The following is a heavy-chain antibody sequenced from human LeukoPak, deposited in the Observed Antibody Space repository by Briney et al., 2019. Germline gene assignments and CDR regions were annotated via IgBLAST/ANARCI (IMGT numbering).Heavy chain of an antibody. D-gene: IGHD5-12*01. CDR3: ARQISWVATWVDI. Sequence: KPSETLSLTCTVSGGSISSSSYYWGWIRQPPGKGLEWIGSIYYSGSTYYNPSLKSRVTISVDTSKNQFSLKLSSVTAADTAVYYCARQISWVATWVDIWGQGTMVTVSS. CDR2: IYYSGST. CDR1: GGSISSSSYY. J-gene: IGHJ3*02. V-gene: IGHV4-39*01.